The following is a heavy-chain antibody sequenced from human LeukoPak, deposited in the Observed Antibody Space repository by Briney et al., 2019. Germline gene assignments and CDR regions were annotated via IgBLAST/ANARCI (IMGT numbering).Heavy chain of an antibody. CDR2: IRYDGSNK. J-gene: IGHJ4*02. CDR3: AKSPIVGATFYFDY. Sequence: GGSLRLSCVGSGFMFSNYAIHWVRQAPGKGLEWVAFIRYDGSNKYYADSVKGRFTISRDNSKNTLYLQMNSLRAEDTAVYYCAKSPIVGATFYFDYWGQGTLVTVSS. D-gene: IGHD1-26*01. CDR1: GFMFSNYA. V-gene: IGHV3-30*02.